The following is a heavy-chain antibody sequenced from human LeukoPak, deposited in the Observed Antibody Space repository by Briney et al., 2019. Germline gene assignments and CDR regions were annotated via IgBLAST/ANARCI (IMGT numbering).Heavy chain of an antibody. CDR2: IYYSGST. CDR3: ATNWRCSGGSCYSDCFDY. V-gene: IGHV4-59*01. CDR1: GGSISSYY. Sequence: PSETLSLTCTVSGGSISSYYWSWIRQPPGKGLEWIGYIYYSGSTNYNPSLKSRVTISVDTSKNQFSLKLSSVTAADTAVYYCATNWRCSGGSCYSDCFDYWGQGTLVTVSS. D-gene: IGHD2-15*01. J-gene: IGHJ4*02.